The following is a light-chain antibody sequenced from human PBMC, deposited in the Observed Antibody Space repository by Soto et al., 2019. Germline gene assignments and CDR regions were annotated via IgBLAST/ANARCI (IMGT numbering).Light chain of an antibody. V-gene: IGKV1-5*03. Sequence: DIQMTQSPSTLSASVGDRVTITCRASQSISSWLAWYQQKPGKAPKLLIYKASSLESGVPSRVSGSGSGTEFTLTISSLQPDDFATYYGQQYNSYPLTFGGGTKVEVK. CDR2: KAS. CDR1: QSISSW. J-gene: IGKJ4*01. CDR3: QQYNSYPLT.